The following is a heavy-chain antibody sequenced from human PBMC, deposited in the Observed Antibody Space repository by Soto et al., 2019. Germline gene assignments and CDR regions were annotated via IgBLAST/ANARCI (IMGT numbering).Heavy chain of an antibody. D-gene: IGHD6-19*01. CDR3: AKSDSSGWFHYFQH. J-gene: IGHJ1*01. CDR1: GFTFSSDS. CDR2: ISARGDGT. Sequence: EVQLLESGGGLVQPGGSLRLSCAASGFTFSSDSMSWVRQAPGKGLEWVSGISARGDGTFYADSVKGRFTISRDTSKNTLYLQMNSLRAEDTAVYYCAKSDSSGWFHYFQHWGQGTLVTVSS. V-gene: IGHV3-23*01.